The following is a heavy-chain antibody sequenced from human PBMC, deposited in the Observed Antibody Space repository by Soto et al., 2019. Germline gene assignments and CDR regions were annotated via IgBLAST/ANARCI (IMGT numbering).Heavy chain of an antibody. CDR3: ARGGTVTNLYYSALDV. V-gene: IGHV1-8*01. D-gene: IGHD4-17*01. CDR1: GYTFTTYD. CDR2: MNPNSVKT. J-gene: IGHJ6*02. Sequence: QVQLVQSGAEVKKPGASVKVSCEASGYTFTTYDINWVRQAPGQRLEWLGWMNPNSVKTAYERKFQGRVTLTRDNFISTASLEVTSLGSDDTAVYYCARGGTVTNLYYSALDVWGQGTTVRVSS.